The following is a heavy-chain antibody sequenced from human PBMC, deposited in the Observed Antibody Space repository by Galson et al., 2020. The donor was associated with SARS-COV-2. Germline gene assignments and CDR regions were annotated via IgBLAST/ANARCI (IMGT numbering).Heavy chain of an antibody. CDR3: ARQYNALSGASDH. CDR2: IDWDDDK. D-gene: IGHD3-10*01. CDR1: GFSLSTSGMC. V-gene: IGHV2-70*11. Sequence: SGPTLVKPTQTLTLACTFSGFSLSTSGMCVNWLRQPPGKAPEWLARIDWDDDKYYSASLKTRLTISKDTSKNLVVLIMTNMDPMDTATYYCARQYNALSGASDHWGQGTLVTVSS. J-gene: IGHJ4*02.